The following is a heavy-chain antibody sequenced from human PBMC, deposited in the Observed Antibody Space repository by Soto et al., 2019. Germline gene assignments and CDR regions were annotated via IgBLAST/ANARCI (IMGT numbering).Heavy chain of an antibody. J-gene: IGHJ4*02. D-gene: IGHD4-17*01. V-gene: IGHV4-34*01. CDR1: GWSFSGYY. Sequence: PSETLSLTCAFYGWSFSGYYCSWVRQPPGKGLEWIGDITDSGSTHYNPSLKSRVTMSVDTSKSQFSLKLSSVTAADTAVYYCAKPYGDYPFDYWGQGTLVTVSS. CDR2: ITDSGST. CDR3: AKPYGDYPFDY.